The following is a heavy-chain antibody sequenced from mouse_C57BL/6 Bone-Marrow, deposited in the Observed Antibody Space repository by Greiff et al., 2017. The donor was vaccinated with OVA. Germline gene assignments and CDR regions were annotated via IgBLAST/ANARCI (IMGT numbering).Heavy chain of an antibody. J-gene: IGHJ2*01. CDR1: GYAFTNYL. Sequence: VQLQQSGAELVRPGTSVKVSCKASGYAFTNYLIEWVKQRPGQGLEWIGVINPGSGGTNYNEKFKGKATLTADKSSSTAYMQLSSLTSEDSAVYFYARDPYYWGQGTTLTVSS. CDR3: ARDPYY. V-gene: IGHV1-54*01. CDR2: INPGSGGT.